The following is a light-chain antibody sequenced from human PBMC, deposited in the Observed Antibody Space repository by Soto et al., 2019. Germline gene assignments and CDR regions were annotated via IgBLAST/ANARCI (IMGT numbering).Light chain of an antibody. CDR2: SNN. CDR3: AAWDDSLSGHYV. J-gene: IGLJ1*01. Sequence: QSVLTQPPSASGTPGQRVTLSCSGSSSNIGINTVDWYQHLPGTAPKLLIYSNNQRSSGFPDRISGSNSGTSASLAISGLQSEDEADYYCAAWDDSLSGHYVFGTGTKLTVL. CDR1: SSNIGINT. V-gene: IGLV1-44*01.